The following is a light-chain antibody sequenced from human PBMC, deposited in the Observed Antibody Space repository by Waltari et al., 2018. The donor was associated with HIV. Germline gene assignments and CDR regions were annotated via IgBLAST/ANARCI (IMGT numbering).Light chain of an antibody. CDR1: SGSGARRYY. Sequence: QTVVTQEPSLSVSPGGTVTLTCGLKSGSGARRYYPSWYRQTPGQTPRTLIYNTKTRSAGVPDRFSGSIVGTKAALTITGAQADDESDYYCVLCFGGGMSYVFGTGTRVTVL. CDR2: NTK. J-gene: IGLJ1*01. V-gene: IGLV8-61*01. CDR3: VLCFGGGMSYV.